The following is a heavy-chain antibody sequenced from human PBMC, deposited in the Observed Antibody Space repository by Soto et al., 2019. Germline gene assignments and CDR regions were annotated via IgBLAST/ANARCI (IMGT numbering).Heavy chain of an antibody. D-gene: IGHD3-3*01. V-gene: IGHV3-48*02. Sequence: HPGGSLRLSCVASGFTFSPYGMNWVRQAPGKGLEWVSYISSSGSTIHYADSVRGRFTVSRDNVKNTLYLEMNGLRDEDTAVYYCARDRSTIFGVVTPIDYWGQGTLVTVSS. CDR3: ARDRSTIFGVVTPIDY. J-gene: IGHJ4*02. CDR2: ISSSGSTI. CDR1: GFTFSPYG.